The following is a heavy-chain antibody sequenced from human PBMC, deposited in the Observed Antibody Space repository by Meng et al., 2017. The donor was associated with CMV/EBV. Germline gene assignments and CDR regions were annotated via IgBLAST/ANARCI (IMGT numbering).Heavy chain of an antibody. CDR1: GGSIGSVDYY. V-gene: IGHV4-30-4*08. J-gene: IGHJ4*02. D-gene: IGHD2-21*02. Sequence: QVQLHETGPGLLKPFHTLSLTCTCSGGSIGSVDYYWSWFRQPPGKGLEWIGYIYYSGSTYYNPSLKSRVTISVDTSKNQFSLKLSSVTAADTAVYYCAREGDNPFDYWGQGTLVTVSS. CDR2: IYYSGST. CDR3: AREGDNPFDY.